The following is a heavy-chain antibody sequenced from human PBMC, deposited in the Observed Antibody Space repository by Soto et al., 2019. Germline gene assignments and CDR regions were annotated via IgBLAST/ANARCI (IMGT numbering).Heavy chain of an antibody. CDR2: IKSKTDGETT. CDR3: TLHIVVVTGIHNYFHS. D-gene: IGHD2-21*02. Sequence: EVQLVESGGGLVKPGGSLRLSCGASGFTFSDAWMSWVRQAPGKGLEWVGRIKSKTDGETTDYAAPVKGRFTISRDDSKNTLYLQMNSLKTEDTAVYYCTLHIVVVTGIHNYFHSWGQGTLVTVSS. CDR1: GFTFSDAW. V-gene: IGHV3-15*01. J-gene: IGHJ4*02.